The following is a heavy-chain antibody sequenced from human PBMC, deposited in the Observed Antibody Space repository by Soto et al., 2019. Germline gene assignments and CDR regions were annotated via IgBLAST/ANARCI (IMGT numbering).Heavy chain of an antibody. CDR1: GYTFSNYG. V-gene: IGHV1-18*01. CDR3: XXXXXPVDY. Sequence: QVQLVQSGAEVKKPGASVKVSCKASGYTFSNYGIXXXXXXXGQGLEWMGWISVYNGNTKYAQKLQGRVTMPTDTXXXXXXXXXXXXXXXXXXXXXXXXXXXPVDYWGQGTLVTVSS. J-gene: IGHJ4*02. CDR2: ISVYNGNT.